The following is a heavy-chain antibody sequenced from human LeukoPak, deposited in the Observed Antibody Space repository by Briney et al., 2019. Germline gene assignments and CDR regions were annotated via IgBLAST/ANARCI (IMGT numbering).Heavy chain of an antibody. J-gene: IGHJ4*02. V-gene: IGHV1-69*02. CDR1: GGTFSSYT. CDR3: ARAPYDFWSGYLYYFDY. CDR2: IIPILGIA. D-gene: IGHD3-3*01. Sequence: ASVKVSCKATGGTFSSYTISWVRQAPGQGLEWMGRIIPILGIANYAQKFQGRVTITADKSTSTAYVELSSLRSEDTAVYYCARAPYDFWSGYLYYFDYWGQGTLVTVSS.